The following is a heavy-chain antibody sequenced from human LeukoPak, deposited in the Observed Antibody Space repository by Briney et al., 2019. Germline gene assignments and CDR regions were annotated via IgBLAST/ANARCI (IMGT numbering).Heavy chain of an antibody. CDR2: INHSGST. CDR1: GGSFSGYY. D-gene: IGHD3-10*01. CDR3: ARLRGYSGSYSDY. Sequence: KPSETLSLTCAVYGGSFSGYYWSWIRQPPGKGLEWIGEINHSGSTNYNPSLKSRVTISVDTSKNQFSLKLSAVTAADTAVYYCARLRGYSGSYSDYWGQGTLVTVSS. V-gene: IGHV4-34*01. J-gene: IGHJ4*02.